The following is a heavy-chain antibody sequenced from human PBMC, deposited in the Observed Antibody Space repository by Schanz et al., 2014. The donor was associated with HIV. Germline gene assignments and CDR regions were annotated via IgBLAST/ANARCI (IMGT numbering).Heavy chain of an antibody. Sequence: QVWLVQSGAEVKKPGASVRVSCKASGYIFTSNGIIWVRQAPGQGLEWMGWISAYNGKTNYARKVQGRVTMTTDTSTTTAYMELRSLRSDDTAVYYCARGARYGLDVWGQGTTVTVSS. CDR1: GYIFTSNG. CDR2: ISAYNGKT. J-gene: IGHJ6*02. CDR3: ARGARYGLDV. V-gene: IGHV1-18*01.